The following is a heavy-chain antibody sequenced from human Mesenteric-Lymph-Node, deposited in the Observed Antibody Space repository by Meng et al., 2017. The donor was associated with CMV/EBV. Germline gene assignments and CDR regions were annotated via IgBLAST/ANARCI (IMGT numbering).Heavy chain of an antibody. J-gene: IGHJ4*02. V-gene: IGHV2-5*02. CDR2: IYWDDDR. CDR1: GLSLTTTGVG. D-gene: IGHD3-16*01. CDR3: ARRNYGPFDY. Sequence: GTFSGLSLTTTGVGVGWIRQPPGKALEWLVLIYWDDDRHYSPSLKNRLTITKDTSKSQVVLTMTNMDPVDTATYYCARRNYGPFDYWGQGTLVTVSS.